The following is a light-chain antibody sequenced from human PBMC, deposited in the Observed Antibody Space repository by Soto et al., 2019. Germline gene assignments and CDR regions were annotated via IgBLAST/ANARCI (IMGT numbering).Light chain of an antibody. Sequence: EIVMAPSPATLSVASGERATLSRRASQSVSSNLAWYQQKPGQAPRLLIYGASTRATGIPARFSGSGSGTEFTLTISSLQSEDFAVYYCQQYNSWLWTFGQGTMVDI. CDR1: QSVSSN. CDR2: GAS. CDR3: QQYNSWLWT. V-gene: IGKV3-15*01. J-gene: IGKJ1*01.